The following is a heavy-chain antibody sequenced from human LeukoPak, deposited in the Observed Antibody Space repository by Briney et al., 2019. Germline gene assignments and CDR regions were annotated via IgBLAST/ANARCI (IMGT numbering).Heavy chain of an antibody. J-gene: IGHJ4*02. V-gene: IGHV1-69*13. CDR1: GGTFSSYA. Sequence: SVKVSCKASGGTFSSYAISWVRQAPGQGLEWMGGIIPIFGTANYAQKFQGRVTITADESTSTAYMELSSLRSEDTAVYYCASLGGYYDISTGSLTYYFDYWGQGTLVTVSS. CDR2: IIPIFGTA. D-gene: IGHD3-9*01. CDR3: ASLGGYYDISTGSLTYYFDY.